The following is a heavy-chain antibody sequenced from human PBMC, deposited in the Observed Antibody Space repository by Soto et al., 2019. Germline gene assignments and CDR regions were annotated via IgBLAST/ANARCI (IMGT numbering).Heavy chain of an antibody. Sequence: SETLSLTCTVSGGSISSSSYYWGWIRQPPGKGLEWIGSIYYSGGTYYNPSLKSRVTISVDTSKNQFSLKLSSVTAADTAVYFCARLYCSSTSCYYYYYYMDVWGKGTXVTVSS. V-gene: IGHV4-39*01. J-gene: IGHJ6*03. CDR3: ARLYCSSTSCYYYYYYMDV. D-gene: IGHD2-2*01. CDR2: IYYSGGT. CDR1: GGSISSSSYY.